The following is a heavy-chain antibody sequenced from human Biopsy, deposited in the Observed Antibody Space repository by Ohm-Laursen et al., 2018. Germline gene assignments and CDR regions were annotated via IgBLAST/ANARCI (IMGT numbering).Heavy chain of an antibody. CDR1: GLTFSSYW. Sequence: SLRLSCAASGLTFSSYWMNWVRQAPGKGLAWVATINKDGSTLQYVDSVRGRFTIFRDNAKNTLHLQMNSLRADDTAIYYCAKDLHNYGMDVWGQGTTVTVSS. J-gene: IGHJ6*02. V-gene: IGHV3-74*03. CDR2: INKDGSTL. CDR3: AKDLHNYGMDV.